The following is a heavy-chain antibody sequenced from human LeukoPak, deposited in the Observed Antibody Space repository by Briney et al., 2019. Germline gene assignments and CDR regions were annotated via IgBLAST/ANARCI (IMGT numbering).Heavy chain of an antibody. CDR3: TASKNY. V-gene: IGHV3-74*01. CDR2: INTDGSTT. Sequence: GGSLRLSCAASGFTFSHYWMHWVRQAPGKGLVWVSRINTDGSTTTYADSVKGRLTISRDNAKNTLYLQMNSLRADDTAVYYCTASKNYWGQGTLVTVSS. J-gene: IGHJ4*02. D-gene: IGHD6-6*01. CDR1: GFTFSHYW.